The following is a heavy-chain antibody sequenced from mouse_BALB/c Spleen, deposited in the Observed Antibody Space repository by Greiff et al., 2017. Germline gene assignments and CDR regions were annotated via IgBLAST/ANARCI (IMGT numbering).Heavy chain of an antibody. J-gene: IGHJ4*01. V-gene: IGHV1-54*01. CDR2: INPGSGGT. CDR3: AREPEDYYAMDY. Sequence: QVQLKESGAELVRPGTSVKVSCKASGYAFTNYLIEWVKQRPGQGLEWIGVINPGSGGTNYNEKFKGKATLTADKSSSTAYMQLSSLTSDDSAVYFCAREPEDYYAMDYWGQGTSVTVSS. CDR1: GYAFTNYL.